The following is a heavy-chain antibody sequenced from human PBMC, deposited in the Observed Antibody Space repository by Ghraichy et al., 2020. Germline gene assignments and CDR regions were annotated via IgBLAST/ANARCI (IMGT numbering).Heavy chain of an antibody. CDR2: IYYSGST. D-gene: IGHD5-12*01. CDR3: ARDRVATTPFGYYYYGMDV. Sequence: SETLSLTCTVSGGSISSYYWSWIRQPPGKGLEWIGYIYYSGSTNYNPSLKSRVTISVDTSKNQFSLKLSSVTAADTAVYYCARDRVATTPFGYYYYGMDVWGQGTTVTVSS. CDR1: GGSISSYY. J-gene: IGHJ6*02. V-gene: IGHV4-59*01.